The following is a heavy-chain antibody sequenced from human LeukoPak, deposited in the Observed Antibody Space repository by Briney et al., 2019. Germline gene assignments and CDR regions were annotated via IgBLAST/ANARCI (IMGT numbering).Heavy chain of an antibody. CDR2: FDPEDGET. CDR1: GYTLTELS. V-gene: IGHV1-24*01. CDR3: ATQGDQTYCSSTSCYALGY. Sequence: ASVKVSCKVSGYTLTELSMHWVRQAPGKGLEWMGGFDPEDGETIYAQKFQGRVTMTEDTSTDTAYMELSSLRSEDTAVYYCATQGDQTYCSSTSCYALGYWGQGTLVTVSS. J-gene: IGHJ4*02. D-gene: IGHD2-2*01.